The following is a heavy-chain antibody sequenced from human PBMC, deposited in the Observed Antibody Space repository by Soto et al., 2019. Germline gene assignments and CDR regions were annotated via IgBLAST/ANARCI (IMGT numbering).Heavy chain of an antibody. Sequence: QVQLVQSGTEVKKAGASVKVTCKASGYTFTGYYIHWLRQAPGQGLEWLGWLNPKSGDTKYAQKCQGSVTMTNDTSISTAYMELSRLGSDDTAVYYCARGDFDTTANFYAGWFDPWGQGTLVTVSS. CDR2: LNPKSGDT. CDR3: ARGDFDTTANFYAGWFDP. CDR1: GYTFTGYY. V-gene: IGHV1-2*02. J-gene: IGHJ5*02. D-gene: IGHD3-9*01.